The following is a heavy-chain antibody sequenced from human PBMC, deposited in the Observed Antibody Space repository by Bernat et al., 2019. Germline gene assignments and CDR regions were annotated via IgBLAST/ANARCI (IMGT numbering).Heavy chain of an antibody. J-gene: IGHJ4*02. D-gene: IGHD3-16*02. CDR1: GYTFTSYG. CDR2: ISAYNGNT. V-gene: IGHV1-18*01. CDR3: ARSILYDYVWGSYRLDY. Sequence: QVQLVQSGAEVKKPGASVKVSCKASGYTFTSYGISWVRQAPGQGLEWMGWISAYNGNTNYAQKLQGRVTMTTDTSTSTAYMELRSLRSDDTVVYYCARSILYDYVWGSYRLDYWGQGTLVTVSS.